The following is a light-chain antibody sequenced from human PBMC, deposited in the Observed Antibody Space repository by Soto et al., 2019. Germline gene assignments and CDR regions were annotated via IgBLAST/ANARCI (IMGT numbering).Light chain of an antibody. CDR2: DVS. Sequence: QSVLTQPASVSGSPGQSITISCTGTSSDVGGYNYVSWYQQHPGKAPKLMIYDVSNRPSGVSNRFSGSKSGNTASLTISGLQAEVEADYYCSSYISSSTLVVFGGGT. CDR3: SSYISSSTLVV. J-gene: IGLJ2*01. CDR1: SSDVGGYNY. V-gene: IGLV2-14*01.